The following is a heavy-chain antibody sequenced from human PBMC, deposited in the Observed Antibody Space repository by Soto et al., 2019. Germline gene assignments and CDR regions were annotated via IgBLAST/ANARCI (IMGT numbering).Heavy chain of an antibody. CDR1: GFTFSDYY. CDR3: ARDGTEYYGEYYDY. Sequence: QVQLVESGGGLVKPGGSLRLSCATSGFTFSDYYMSWIRQAPGKGLEWVSYIGTRGNTKYYADSVRGRFTISRDNAKNSLYLQMNSLRAXDTAVYYCARDGTEYYGEYYDYWGQGIPVTVSS. D-gene: IGHD4-17*01. CDR2: IGTRGNTK. V-gene: IGHV3-11*01. J-gene: IGHJ4*02.